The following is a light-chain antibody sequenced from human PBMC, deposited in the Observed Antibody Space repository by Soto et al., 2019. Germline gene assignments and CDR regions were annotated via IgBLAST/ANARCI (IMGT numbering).Light chain of an antibody. CDR2: GAS. CDR3: QQHGRSRWT. J-gene: IGKJ1*01. V-gene: IGKV3-20*01. CDR1: QSVSSNY. Sequence: EIVLTQSPGTLSLSPGERATLSCRASQSVSSNYLAWYQQKPGQAPRLLIFGASSRAAGIPDRFSGSGSGTDFTLTISRLEPEDCAVYYCQQHGRSRWTCGQATKVDIK.